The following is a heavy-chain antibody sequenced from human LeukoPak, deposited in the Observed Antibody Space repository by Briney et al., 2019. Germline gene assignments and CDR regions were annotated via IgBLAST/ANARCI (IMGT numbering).Heavy chain of an antibody. J-gene: IGHJ4*02. V-gene: IGHV1-2*02. D-gene: IGHD3-10*01. CDR3: AKSPVLLWFGGD. CDR2: INPNSGGT. CDR1: GYTFTGYY. Sequence: ASVKVSCKASGYTFTGYYMHWVRQAPGQGLEWMGWINPNSGGTNYAQKFQGRVTMTRDTSISTAYMELSSLRSEDTAVYYCAKSPVLLWFGGDWGQGTLVTVSS.